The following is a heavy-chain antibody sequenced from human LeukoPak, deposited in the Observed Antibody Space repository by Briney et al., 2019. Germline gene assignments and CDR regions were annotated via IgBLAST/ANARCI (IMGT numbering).Heavy chain of an antibody. CDR3: ARAEYYDTSGYCDY. V-gene: IGHV1-2*02. CDR1: GYTFTGYY. J-gene: IGHJ4*02. D-gene: IGHD3-22*01. CDR2: INPNSGGT. Sequence: ASVKVSCKASGYTFTGYYIHWRRQAPGQGPEWMGWINPNSGGTHYVQKFQGRVTMTRGTSISTAYMELRGLSSDDMAVYYCARAEYYDTSGYCDYWGQGSLVTVSS.